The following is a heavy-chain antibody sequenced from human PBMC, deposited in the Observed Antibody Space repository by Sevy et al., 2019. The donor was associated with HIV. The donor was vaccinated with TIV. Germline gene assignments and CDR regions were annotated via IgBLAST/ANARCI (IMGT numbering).Heavy chain of an antibody. CDR1: GLTFSSYG. V-gene: IGHV3-30*02. CDR2: IRYDGSNK. D-gene: IGHD1-26*01. CDR3: TKDPGIVGAQGFDY. J-gene: IGHJ4*02. Sequence: GGSLRLSCAASGLTFSSYGMHWVRQAPGKGLEWVAFIRYDGSNKYYADSVKGRFTISRDNSKNTLYLQMNSLRAEDTAVYYCTKDPGIVGAQGFDYWGQGTLVTVSS.